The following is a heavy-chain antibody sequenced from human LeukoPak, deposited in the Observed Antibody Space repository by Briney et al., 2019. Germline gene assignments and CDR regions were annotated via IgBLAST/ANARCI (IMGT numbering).Heavy chain of an antibody. Sequence: GESLKISCKGSGYSFATYWIGWVRQMPGKGLEWMAIIYPGDSDTRYSPSFQGQVTISAAKSISTAYLQWSSLKASDTAMYYCARLGGENYYDSTGYYYAWLDPWGQGTLVTVSS. V-gene: IGHV5-51*01. J-gene: IGHJ5*02. CDR2: IYPGDSDT. D-gene: IGHD3-22*01. CDR1: GYSFATYW. CDR3: ARLGGENYYDSTGYYYAWLDP.